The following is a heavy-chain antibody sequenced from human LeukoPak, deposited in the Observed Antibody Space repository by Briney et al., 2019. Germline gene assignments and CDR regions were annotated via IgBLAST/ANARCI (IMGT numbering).Heavy chain of an antibody. CDR2: INHSGST. Sequence: PSETLSLTGAGYGGSGSGYYWGWIGQPPGNGLEWMGEINHSGSTNYNPSLKSRLTISVETSKAQFSLNLSSVTDADTAVYYCASFHWWIQLWSYEGYYFDYWGQGTLVTVSS. CDR1: GGSGSGYY. J-gene: IGHJ4*02. CDR3: ASFHWWIQLWSYEGYYFDY. D-gene: IGHD5-18*01. V-gene: IGHV4-34*01.